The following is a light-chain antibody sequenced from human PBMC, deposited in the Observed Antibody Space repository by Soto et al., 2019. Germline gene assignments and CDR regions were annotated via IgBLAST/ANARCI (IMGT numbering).Light chain of an antibody. CDR1: SSNIGKDYD. CDR2: SNF. Sequence: QSVLTQPPSVSGAPGQGVTISCTGSSSNIGKDYDVHWYQQFPGAAPRLLIYSNFNRPSGVPYRFSGSKSGSSASLVITGLQTEDEADYYCQAYDNSLSGWVFGGGTKLTDL. J-gene: IGLJ3*02. CDR3: QAYDNSLSGWV. V-gene: IGLV1-40*01.